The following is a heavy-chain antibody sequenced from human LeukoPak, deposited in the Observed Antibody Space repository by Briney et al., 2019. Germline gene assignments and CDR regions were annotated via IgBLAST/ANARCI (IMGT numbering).Heavy chain of an antibody. CDR2: ISISSSYI. J-gene: IGHJ4*02. D-gene: IGHD3-9*01. V-gene: IGHV3-21*04. CDR1: GFTFSRYS. CDR3: AKHYYDILTGYKPTGIDY. Sequence: PGGSLRLSCAASGFTFSRYSMNWVRQAPGKGLEWVSSISISSSYIYYADSVKGRFTISRDNSKNTLYLQMNSLRAEDTAVYYCAKHYYDILTGYKPTGIDYWGQGTLVTVSS.